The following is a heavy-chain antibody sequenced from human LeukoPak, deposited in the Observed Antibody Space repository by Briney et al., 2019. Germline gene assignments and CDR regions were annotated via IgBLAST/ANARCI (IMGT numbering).Heavy chain of an antibody. J-gene: IGHJ4*02. CDR3: ARVGLRWPIDY. CDR1: GFTFSSYA. D-gene: IGHD4-23*01. Sequence: PGGSLRLSCAASGFTFSSYAMSWVRQAPGKGLEWVSAISGSGGSTYYADSVKGRFTISRDNAKNSLYLQMNSLRAEDTAVYYCARVGLRWPIDYWGQGTLVTVSS. CDR2: ISGSGGST. V-gene: IGHV3-23*01.